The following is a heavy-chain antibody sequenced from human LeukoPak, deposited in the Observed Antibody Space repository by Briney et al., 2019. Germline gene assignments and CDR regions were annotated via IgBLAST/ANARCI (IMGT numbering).Heavy chain of an antibody. V-gene: IGHV4-4*07. D-gene: IGHD3-10*01. CDR3: ARDPPTDYYGSGSRSLGYYMDV. J-gene: IGHJ6*03. CDR2: IYTSGST. CDR1: GGSISSYY. Sequence: SETLSLTCTVSGGSISSYYWSWIRQPAGKGLEWIGRIYTSGSTNYNPSLKSRVTMSVDTSKNQFSLKLSSVTAADTAVYYCARDPPTDYYGSGSRSLGYYMDVWGKGTTVTVSS.